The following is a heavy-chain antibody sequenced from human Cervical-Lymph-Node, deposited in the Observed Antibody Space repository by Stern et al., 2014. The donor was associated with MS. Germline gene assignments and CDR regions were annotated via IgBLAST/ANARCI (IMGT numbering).Heavy chain of an antibody. Sequence: QVQLVQSGSELKKPGASVKVSCKASGYTITSYAMNWVRRAPGQGLEGMGWINTNTGNPMYAQGFTGRFVFSLDTSVSTAYYCARGGRITIFGVVGGDVWGQGTTVTVSS. CDR1: GYTITSYA. CDR2: INTNTGNP. J-gene: IGHJ6*02. D-gene: IGHD3-3*01. V-gene: IGHV7-4-1*01. CDR3: DV.